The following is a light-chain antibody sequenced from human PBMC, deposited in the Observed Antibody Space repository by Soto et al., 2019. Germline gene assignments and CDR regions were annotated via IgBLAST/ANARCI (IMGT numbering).Light chain of an antibody. V-gene: IGKV3-11*01. CDR3: QLRSNWHWTT. CDR2: DAS. Sequence: EIVLTQSPATLSLSPGESATLSCRASESVNIYISWYQQKPAQAPRLLIYDASNRATGIPTRFSGSGSGTAFSLHISSLEPEDWAGYYCQLRSNWHWTTFGQGNRVELK. J-gene: IGKJ1*01. CDR1: ESVNIY.